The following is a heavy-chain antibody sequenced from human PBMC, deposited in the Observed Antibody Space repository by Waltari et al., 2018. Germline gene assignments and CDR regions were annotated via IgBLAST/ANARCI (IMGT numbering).Heavy chain of an antibody. D-gene: IGHD3-3*01. CDR2: FNPSGDGT. CDR1: GYTFTTNH. Sequence: VKLSCKASGYTFTTNHIHWVRQAPGQGLEWMGIFNPSGDGTRYAQKFQGRVTMTGDTFTNTVYMELSSLRSEDTAVYYCSRDRGGSWTFDYWGQGTLVTVSS. J-gene: IGHJ4*02. CDR3: SRDRGGSWTFDY. V-gene: IGHV1-46*01.